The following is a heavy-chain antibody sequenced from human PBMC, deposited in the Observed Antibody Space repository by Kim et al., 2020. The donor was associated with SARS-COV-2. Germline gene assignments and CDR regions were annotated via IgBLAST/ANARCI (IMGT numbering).Heavy chain of an antibody. Sequence: SETLSLTCTVSGYSISSGYYWGWIRQPPGKGLEWIGSIYHSGSTYYNPSLRSRVTISVDTSKNQFSLKVSSVTAADTAVYYCARFSGSYFFDYGGQGTLV. CDR3: ARFSGSYFFDY. D-gene: IGHD1-26*01. V-gene: IGHV4-38-2*02. CDR2: IYHSGST. J-gene: IGHJ4*02. CDR1: GYSISSGYY.